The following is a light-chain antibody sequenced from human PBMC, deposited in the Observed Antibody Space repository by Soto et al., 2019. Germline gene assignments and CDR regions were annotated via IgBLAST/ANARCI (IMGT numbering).Light chain of an antibody. CDR1: QSVSNY. CDR3: QHRGT. J-gene: IGKJ5*01. V-gene: IGKV3-11*01. Sequence: EIVLTQSPATLSLSPGERATLSCRASQSVSNYLGWYQQKPGQAPRLLIYDASNRATGIPARFSGSGSGTDFTLTLSSLEPEDFGVYYCQHRGTFGQGTRLEIK. CDR2: DAS.